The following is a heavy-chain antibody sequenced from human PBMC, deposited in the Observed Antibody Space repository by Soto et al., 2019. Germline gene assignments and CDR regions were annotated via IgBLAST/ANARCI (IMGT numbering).Heavy chain of an antibody. V-gene: IGHV3-30*18. Sequence: PGASLTLSCAAYGFTFSSYGIQCLGQAPGKGLECVAVISYNGSNTYYTESVKRGFTISRDNSKNTLYLQMNSLRAEDTALYYCAKDGIAAPPLGYYYYYVMDVWGQGTTVTVS. J-gene: IGHJ6*02. CDR2: ISYNGSNT. D-gene: IGHD6-13*01. CDR1: GFTFSSYG. CDR3: AKDGIAAPPLGYYYYYVMDV.